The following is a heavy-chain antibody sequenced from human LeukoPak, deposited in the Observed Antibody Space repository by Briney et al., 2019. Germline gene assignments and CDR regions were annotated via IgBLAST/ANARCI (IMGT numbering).Heavy chain of an antibody. CDR1: GFTSSSYW. D-gene: IGHD6-19*01. J-gene: IGHJ4*02. V-gene: IGHV3-74*01. CDR3: ALTRRRQWLTNFDY. Sequence: PGGSLRLSCVAYGFTSSSYWMHWVRQAPGKGLVWVSRIHSDGSSTSYADSVKGRFTISRDNAKNTLYRQMNSLRAEDTAVYYCALTRRRQWLTNFDYWGQGTLVTVAS. CDR2: IHSDGSST.